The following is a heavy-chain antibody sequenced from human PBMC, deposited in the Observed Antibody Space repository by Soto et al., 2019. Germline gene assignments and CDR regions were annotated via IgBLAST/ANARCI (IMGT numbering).Heavy chain of an antibody. CDR2: ISGSGGST. CDR1: GFTFSTNA. CDR3: YSGYDHYYYYGMDV. D-gene: IGHD5-12*01. V-gene: IGHV3-23*01. J-gene: IGHJ6*02. Sequence: EVQLLESGGGLVQPGGSLRLSCAASGFTFSTNARTWAGQAQGKGLEWVSAISGSGGSTYYADSVKGRFTISRDNSKNTLYLQMNSLRAEDTAVYYCYSGYDHYYYYGMDVWGQGTTVTVSS.